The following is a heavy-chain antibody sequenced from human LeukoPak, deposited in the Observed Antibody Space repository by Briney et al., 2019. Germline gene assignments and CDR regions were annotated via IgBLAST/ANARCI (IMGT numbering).Heavy chain of an antibody. CDR1: GGSISSGGYY. D-gene: IGHD2-2*01. CDR3: ARVREGYQLLWLDY. Sequence: SETLSLTCTVSGGSISSGGYYWSWIRQHPGKGLEWIGYIYYSGSTYYNPSLKSRVTISADTSKNQFSLKLSSVTAADTAVYYCARVREGYQLLWLDYWGQGTLVTVSS. CDR2: IYYSGST. J-gene: IGHJ4*02. V-gene: IGHV4-31*03.